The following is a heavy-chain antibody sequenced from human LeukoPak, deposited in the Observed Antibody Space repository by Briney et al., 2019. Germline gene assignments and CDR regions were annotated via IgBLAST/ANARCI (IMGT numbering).Heavy chain of an antibody. CDR3: ARGPSYYDFWSGYYTYFDY. CDR1: GFTFSSYA. V-gene: IGHV3-64*04. D-gene: IGHD3-3*01. Sequence: GRSLRLSCAASGFTFSSYAMHWVRQAPGKGLEYVSAISSNGGSTYYADSVKGRFTISGDNSKNTLYLQMNSLRAEDTAVYYCARGPSYYDFWSGYYTYFDYWGQGTLVTVSS. CDR2: ISSNGGST. J-gene: IGHJ4*02.